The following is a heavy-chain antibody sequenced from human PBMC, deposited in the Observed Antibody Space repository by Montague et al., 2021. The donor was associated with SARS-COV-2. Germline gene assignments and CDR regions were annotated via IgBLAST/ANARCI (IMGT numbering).Heavy chain of an antibody. J-gene: IGHJ4*02. CDR1: GGSISSSNW. CDR3: VRRGAGWLGGNLDSFDY. CDR2: IYHSGTT. Sequence: SETLSLTCTVSGGSISSSNWWSWVRQPPGKGLEWIGNIYHSGTTXYNPSLKSRVTISVDTSKNQFSLQLTSVAAADTAVYYCVRRGAGWLGGNLDSFDYWGQGTMVTVSS. V-gene: IGHV4-4*02. D-gene: IGHD3-16*01.